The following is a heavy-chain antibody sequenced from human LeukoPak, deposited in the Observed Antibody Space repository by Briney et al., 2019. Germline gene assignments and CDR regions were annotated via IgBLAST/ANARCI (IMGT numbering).Heavy chain of an antibody. CDR1: GFTVSSNY. V-gene: IGHV3-53*01. J-gene: IGHJ5*02. D-gene: IGHD1-14*01. CDR3: ARGASHLSTNNWFDP. CDR2: IYSGGST. Sequence: PGGSLRLSCAASGFTVSSNYMSWIRQAPGKGLEWVSVIYSGGSTYYADSVKGRFTISRDNSKNTLYLQMNSLRAEDTAVYYCARGASHLSTNNWFDPWGQGTLVTVSS.